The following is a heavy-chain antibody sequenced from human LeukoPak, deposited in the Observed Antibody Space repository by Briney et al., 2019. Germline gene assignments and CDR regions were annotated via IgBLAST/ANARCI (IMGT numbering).Heavy chain of an antibody. Sequence: PSETLSLTCTVSGGSISSYYWSWIRQPPGKGLEWIGYIYYSGSTNYNPSLKSRVTMSVDTSKNQFSLKLSSVTAADTAVYYCARGRPVAATHYWGQGTLVTVSS. V-gene: IGHV4-59*01. D-gene: IGHD2-15*01. CDR1: GGSISSYY. CDR2: IYYSGST. J-gene: IGHJ4*02. CDR3: ARGRPVAATHY.